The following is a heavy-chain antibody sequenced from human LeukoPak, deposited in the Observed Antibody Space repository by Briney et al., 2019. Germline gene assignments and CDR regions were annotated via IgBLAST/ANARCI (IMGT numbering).Heavy chain of an antibody. J-gene: IGHJ5*02. D-gene: IGHD3-10*01. CDR2: IYGSGST. Sequence: SETLSLTCTVSGGSISRYYWSWIRQPAGKVLEWIGRIYGSGSTTYNPSLKSRVRLSVDTSKNQFSLKLNSVTAADTAIYFCARDSGTTGEVKFDPWGQGTLVTVSS. CDR1: GGSISRYY. V-gene: IGHV4-4*07. CDR3: ARDSGTTGEVKFDP.